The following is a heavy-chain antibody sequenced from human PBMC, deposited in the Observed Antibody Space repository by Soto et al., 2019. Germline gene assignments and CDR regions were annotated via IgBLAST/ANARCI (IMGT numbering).Heavy chain of an antibody. Sequence: SEPLSLTCPVSNGSINSGNCYWTLLRQYPGKGLEWIAYIYYTVSTYYNPSLKSRVTISLDTSKNQFSLNLSSVTAADTAVYYCARGVTRKRFEPWGHGTLVTVSS. J-gene: IGHJ5*02. CDR3: ARGVTRKRFEP. CDR1: NGSINSGNCY. V-gene: IGHV4-31*03. CDR2: IYYTVST.